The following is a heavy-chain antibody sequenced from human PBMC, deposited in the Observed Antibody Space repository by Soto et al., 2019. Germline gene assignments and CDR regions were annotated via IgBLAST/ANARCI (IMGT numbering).Heavy chain of an antibody. Sequence: SGPTLVNPTQTLTLTCTFSGFSLNTRGMCVSWIRQPPGEALEWLALIDWEDDKYYTTSLKTRLTISKDTSKNQVVLTMTDMDPVDTATYYCARIRNSGYLYDNWGPGTLVTVSS. D-gene: IGHD3-22*01. V-gene: IGHV2-70*01. CDR1: GFSLNTRGMC. CDR3: ARIRNSGYLYDN. J-gene: IGHJ4*02. CDR2: IDWEDDK.